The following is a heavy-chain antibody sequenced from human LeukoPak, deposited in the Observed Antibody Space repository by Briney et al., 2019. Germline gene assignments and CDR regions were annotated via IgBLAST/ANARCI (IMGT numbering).Heavy chain of an antibody. CDR2: ISWNSGSI. J-gene: IGHJ2*01. CDR1: GFTFDDYA. CDR3: AKDPNYGDYTWRYFDL. Sequence: GRSLRLSCAASGFTFDDYAMHWVRQAPGKGLEWVSGISWNSGSIGYADSVKGRFAISRDNAKDSLYLQMNSLRAEDTALYYCAKDPNYGDYTWRYFDLWGRGTLLTVSS. V-gene: IGHV3-9*01. D-gene: IGHD4-17*01.